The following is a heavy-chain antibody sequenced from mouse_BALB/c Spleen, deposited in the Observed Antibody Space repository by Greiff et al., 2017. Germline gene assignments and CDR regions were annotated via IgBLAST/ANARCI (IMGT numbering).Heavy chain of an antibody. D-gene: IGHD1-1*01. J-gene: IGHJ2*01. CDR3: TRDTTVAVYFDY. V-gene: IGHV1-15*01. CDR1: GYTFTDYE. CDR2: IDPETGGT. Sequence: VQLQESGAELVRPGASVTLSCKASGYTFTDYEMHWVKQTPVHGLEWIGAIDPETGGTAYNQKFKGKATLTADKSSSTAYMELRSLTSEDSAVYYCTRDTTVAVYFDYWGQGTTLTVSS.